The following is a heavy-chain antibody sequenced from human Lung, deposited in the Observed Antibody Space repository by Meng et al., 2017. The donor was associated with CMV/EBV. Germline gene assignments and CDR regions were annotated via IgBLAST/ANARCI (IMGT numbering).Heavy chain of an antibody. D-gene: IGHD2-8*01. CDR2: ISSSENTI. J-gene: IGHJ4*01. CDR1: GFTFSDYY. Sequence: GGSXRLXCAASGFTFSDYYMSWTRQAPGKGLEWVSYISSSENTIYYADSVRGRFAISRDNAKNSLYLEMNSLRADDTAVYYCARDNGRTGDPFDDWGPGTVVTVSS. CDR3: ARDNGRTGDPFDD. V-gene: IGHV3-11*01.